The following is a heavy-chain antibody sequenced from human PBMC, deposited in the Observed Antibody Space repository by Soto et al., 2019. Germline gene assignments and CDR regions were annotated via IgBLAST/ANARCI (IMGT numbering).Heavy chain of an antibody. CDR2: VFSSVSA. Sequence: SETLSLTCIVSGVSVRSYTWSWVRQPANKGLEWIGRVFSSVSATYNPSLKSRVSISMDTPENRISLKLDSVTAADAGVYFCARGGMTTGDTWGPGTLVTVSS. CDR3: ARGGMTTGDT. D-gene: IGHD2-21*02. CDR1: GVSVRSYT. V-gene: IGHV4-4*07. J-gene: IGHJ4*02.